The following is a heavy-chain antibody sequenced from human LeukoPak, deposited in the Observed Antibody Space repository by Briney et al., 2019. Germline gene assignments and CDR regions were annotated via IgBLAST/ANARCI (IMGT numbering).Heavy chain of an antibody. CDR1: GYFISSGYY. J-gene: IGHJ4*02. D-gene: IGHD1-26*01. CDR3: ARFVGAATTSHVDY. Sequence: PSETLSLTCAVSGYFISSGYYCGWIRQPPGKGLEWIGSIYHSGSTYYNPSLKSRVTISVDTSKNQFSLKLSSVTAADTAVYYCARFVGAATTSHVDYWGQGTLVTVSS. V-gene: IGHV4-38-2*01. CDR2: IYHSGST.